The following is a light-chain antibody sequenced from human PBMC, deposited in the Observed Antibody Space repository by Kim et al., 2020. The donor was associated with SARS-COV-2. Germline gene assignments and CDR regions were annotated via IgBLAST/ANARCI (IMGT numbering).Light chain of an antibody. J-gene: IGKJ1*01. V-gene: IGKV3-20*01. CDR3: QQYSSSPET. Sequence: EIVLTQSPGTLSLSPGERATLSCRARQSVSSNYLARYQQKPGQAHRLLIYGASSRATGIPDRISGSGSGTDFTLTITRLEPEDVAVYYCQQYSSSPETFGQGTKMVVK. CDR1: QSVSSNY. CDR2: GAS.